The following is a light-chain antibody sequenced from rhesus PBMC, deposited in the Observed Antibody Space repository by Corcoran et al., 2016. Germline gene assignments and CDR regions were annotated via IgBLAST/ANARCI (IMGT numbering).Light chain of an antibody. Sequence: DIQMTQSPSSLSASVGDTVNITCRASQGTRDSLAWNQQKPGTAPRPLIYYASNLARGGPSRLSGIGAGADFTLTISSLQPEDFALYYCPPHNSYPPTFGGGTKVEIK. J-gene: IGKJ4*01. CDR2: YAS. CDR3: PPHNSYPPT. V-gene: IGKV1S14*01. CDR1: QGTRDS.